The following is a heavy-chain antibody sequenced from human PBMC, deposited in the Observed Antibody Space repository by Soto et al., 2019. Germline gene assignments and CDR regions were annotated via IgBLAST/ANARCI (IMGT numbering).Heavy chain of an antibody. CDR2: IDPSDSYT. CDR3: ARNDFWSGYIIY. D-gene: IGHD3-3*01. Sequence: RKISCKGSGYSFTSYWISWVRQMPGKGLEWMGRIDPSDSYTNYSPSFQGHVTISADKSISTAYLQWSSLKASDTAMYYCARNDFWSGYIIYWGQGTLVTVSS. CDR1: GYSFTSYW. V-gene: IGHV5-10-1*01. J-gene: IGHJ4*02.